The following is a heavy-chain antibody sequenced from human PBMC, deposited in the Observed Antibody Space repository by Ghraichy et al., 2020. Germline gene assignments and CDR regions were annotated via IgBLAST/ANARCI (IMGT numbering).Heavy chain of an antibody. CDR1: GGSISSYY. CDR3: AGIWFVPFDGNFAY. J-gene: IGHJ4*02. D-gene: IGHD3-10*01. V-gene: IGHV4-59*01. CDR2: IYYSGST. Sequence: SETLSLTCTVSGGSISSYYWSWIRQPPGKGLEWIGCIYYSGSTNYNPSLKSRVTISVDTSKNQFSLQLSSVTAADTAVYYCAGIWFVPFDGNFAYWGQGTLVTVSS.